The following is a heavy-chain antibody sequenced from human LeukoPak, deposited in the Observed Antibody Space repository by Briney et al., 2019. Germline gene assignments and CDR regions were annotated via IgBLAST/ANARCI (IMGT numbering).Heavy chain of an antibody. CDR1: GGSISSYY. CDR3: ARDSLDIVVVPAANYYYYYMDV. J-gene: IGHJ6*03. CDR2: IYTSGST. D-gene: IGHD2-2*01. V-gene: IGHV4-4*07. Sequence: PSETLSLTCTVSGGSISSYYWSWIRQPAGKGLEWIGRIYTSGSTNYNPSLKSRVTMSVDKSKHQFSLKLSSVTAADTAVYYCARDSLDIVVVPAANYYYYYMDVWGKGTTVTVSS.